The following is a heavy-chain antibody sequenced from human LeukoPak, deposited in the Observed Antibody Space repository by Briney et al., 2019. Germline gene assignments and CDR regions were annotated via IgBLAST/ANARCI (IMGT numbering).Heavy chain of an antibody. CDR1: GFTFSSYE. D-gene: IGHD3-10*01. CDR3: ARLHMVRGVTIDY. CDR2: ISSSGSTI. V-gene: IGHV3-48*03. Sequence: GGSPRLSCAASGFTFSSYEMNWVRQAPGKGLEWVSYISSSGSTIYYADSVKGRFTISRDKAKNSLYLQMNSLRAEDTAVYYCARLHMVRGVTIDYWGQGTLVTVSS. J-gene: IGHJ4*02.